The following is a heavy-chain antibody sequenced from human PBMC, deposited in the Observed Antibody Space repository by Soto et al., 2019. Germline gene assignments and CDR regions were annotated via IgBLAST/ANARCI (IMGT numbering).Heavy chain of an antibody. CDR3: ARAYSSSFGGIYYYYGMDV. Sequence: HTLSLTCAISGDSVSSNSAAWNWIRQSPSRGLEWLGRTYYRSKWYNDYAVSVKSRITINPDTSKNQFSLQLNSVTPEDTAVYYCARAYSSSFGGIYYYYGMDVWGQGTTVTVSS. V-gene: IGHV6-1*01. D-gene: IGHD6-6*01. CDR2: TYYRSKWYN. CDR1: GDSVSSNSAA. J-gene: IGHJ6*02.